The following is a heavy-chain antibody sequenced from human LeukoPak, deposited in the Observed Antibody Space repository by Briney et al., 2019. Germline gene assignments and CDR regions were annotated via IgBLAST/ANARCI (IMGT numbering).Heavy chain of an antibody. CDR3: ARMQRTGKYCSGGSCFPIYNWFNP. V-gene: IGHV4-59*01. Sequence: SETLSLTCTVSGGSISSYYWSWIRQPPGKGLEWIGYIYYSGSTNYNPSLKSRVTISVDTSKNQFSLKLSSVTAADTAVYYCARMQRTGKYCSGGSCFPIYNWFNPWGQGTLVTVSS. J-gene: IGHJ5*02. D-gene: IGHD2-15*01. CDR1: GGSISSYY. CDR2: IYYSGST.